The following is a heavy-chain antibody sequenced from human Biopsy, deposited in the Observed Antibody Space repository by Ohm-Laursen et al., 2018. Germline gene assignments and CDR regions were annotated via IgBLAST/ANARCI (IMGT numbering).Heavy chain of an antibody. CDR1: GGSFSGTY. D-gene: IGHD6-13*01. J-gene: IGHJ5*02. CDR3: AREPRIAAVAYFDP. CDR2: IYSSGSI. V-gene: IGHV4-4*07. Sequence: SETLSLTCAVSGGSFSGTYWSWIRQPAGKGLGWIGRIYSSGSINYNPSPKSRVTMSVDTSKNQFPLILSSMTAADTAVYYCAREPRIAAVAYFDPWGQGTLVTVSS.